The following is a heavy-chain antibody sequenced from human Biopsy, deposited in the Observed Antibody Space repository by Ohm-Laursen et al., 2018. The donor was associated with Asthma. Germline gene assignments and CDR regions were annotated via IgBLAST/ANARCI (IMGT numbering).Heavy chain of an antibody. V-gene: IGHV1-69*13. J-gene: IGHJ4*02. D-gene: IGHD2-2*01. Sequence: SVKVSCKSLGGTFDTYVIGWVRQAPGQGLEWKGGINSVFGTTTYPQKFQDRVTITADDSTSTVYMELSSLRSEDTAVYYCARKAGSCISRTCYSLDFWGQGTLVTVSS. CDR2: INSVFGTT. CDR3: ARKAGSCISRTCYSLDF. CDR1: GGTFDTYV.